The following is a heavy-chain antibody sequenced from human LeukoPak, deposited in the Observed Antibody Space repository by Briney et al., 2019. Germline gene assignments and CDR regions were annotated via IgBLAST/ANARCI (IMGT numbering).Heavy chain of an antibody. CDR3: AKNLYCGGGSCYPSALGMDV. Sequence: GSLRLSCAASGFTFSSYAMSWVRQAPGKGLEWVSSISGSGNRTYYADSVKGRFTISRDNSKNTLFLQMNSLRAEDTAVYYCAKNLYCGGGSCYPSALGMDVWGQGTTVTVSS. CDR1: GFTFSSYA. V-gene: IGHV3-23*01. CDR2: ISGSGNRT. J-gene: IGHJ6*02. D-gene: IGHD2-15*01.